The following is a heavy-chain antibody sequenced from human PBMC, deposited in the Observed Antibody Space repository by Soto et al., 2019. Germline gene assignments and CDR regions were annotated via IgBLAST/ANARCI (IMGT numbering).Heavy chain of an antibody. CDR3: AQDGGDFGDRSGLDV. Sequence: EVHLLESGGGLAQPGGSLRLSCAASGFTFNNYAMNWVRQAPGKGLEWVSGISGRDSSTYYADSVKGRFTISRDNSQHPLYLQLNSLRADDTAVYFCAQDGGDFGDRSGLDVWGQGARVTVSS. CDR2: ISGRDSST. D-gene: IGHD2-21*02. V-gene: IGHV3-23*01. J-gene: IGHJ6*02. CDR1: GFTFNNYA.